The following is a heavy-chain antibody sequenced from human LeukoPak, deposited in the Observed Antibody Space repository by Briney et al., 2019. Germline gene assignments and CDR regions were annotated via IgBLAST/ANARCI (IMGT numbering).Heavy chain of an antibody. Sequence: GGSLRLSCAASGFTFSSYAMSWVRQAPGKGLEWVSAISGSGGSTYYADSVKGRFTISRDNSKNTLYLQMNSLRAEDTAVYYCSRLPAAYVYYFDYWGQGTLVTVSS. V-gene: IGHV3-23*01. J-gene: IGHJ4*02. CDR2: ISGSGGST. CDR1: GFTFSSYA. CDR3: SRLPAAYVYYFDY. D-gene: IGHD2-2*01.